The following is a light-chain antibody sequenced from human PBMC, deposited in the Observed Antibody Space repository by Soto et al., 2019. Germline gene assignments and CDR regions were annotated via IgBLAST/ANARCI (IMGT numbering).Light chain of an antibody. V-gene: IGKV3-15*01. CDR3: QQYNNWPPDRT. CDR1: QSVGSN. J-gene: IGKJ1*01. Sequence: EIVMTQSPATLSVSPGERATLSCRASQSVGSNLAWYQQRPGQAPRLLIYGASTRATGVPARFSGSGSGTEFTLTISSLRSEDFGIYFCQQYNNWPPDRTFGQGTKVEIK. CDR2: GAS.